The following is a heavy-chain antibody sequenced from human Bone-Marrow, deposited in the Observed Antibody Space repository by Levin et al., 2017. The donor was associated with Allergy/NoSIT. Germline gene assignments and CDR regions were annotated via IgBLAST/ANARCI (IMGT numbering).Heavy chain of an antibody. D-gene: IGHD2-2*01. V-gene: IGHV4-61*08. CDR1: GGSISGGGYY. CDR3: ARQAVPAAMNGFDS. Sequence: TSETLSLTCTVSGGSISGGGYYWCWIRQHPGKGLEWIGYIYYSGSTNYSPSLKSRVSMSADMSRNQVYLTMSSVTAADTAVYYCARQAVPAAMNGFDSWGQGTLVTVSS. J-gene: IGHJ5*01. CDR2: IYYSGST.